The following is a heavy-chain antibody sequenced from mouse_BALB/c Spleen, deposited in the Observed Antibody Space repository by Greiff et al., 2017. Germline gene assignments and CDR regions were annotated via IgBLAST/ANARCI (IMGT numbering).Heavy chain of an antibody. Sequence: EVKLQESGGGLVQPGGSMKLSCVASGFTFSSYWMSWVRQSPEKGLEWVAEIRLKSDNYATHYAESVKGKFTISRDDSKSRLYLQMNSLRAEDTGIYYCTSTYGQTARAYYAMDYWGQGTSVTVSS. CDR2: IRLKSDNYAT. J-gene: IGHJ4*01. CDR1: GFTFSSYW. CDR3: TSTYGQTARAYYAMDY. D-gene: IGHD3-2*01. V-gene: IGHV6-6*02.